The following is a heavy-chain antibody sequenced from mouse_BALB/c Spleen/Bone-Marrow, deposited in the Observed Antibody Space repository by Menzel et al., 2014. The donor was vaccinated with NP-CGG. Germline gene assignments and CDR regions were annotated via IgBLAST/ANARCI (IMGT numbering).Heavy chain of an antibody. Sequence: EVQLVESGGDLVKPGGSLKLSCAASGFTFSSYGMSWVRQTPDKRLEWVATISSGGSYTYYPDSVKGRFTISRDNAKNTLYLQMSSLKSEDTAMYYCARGGGAYYGNYWFADWGQGTLVTVSA. D-gene: IGHD2-10*01. CDR3: ARGGGAYYGNYWFAD. J-gene: IGHJ3*01. V-gene: IGHV5-6*01. CDR1: GFTFSSYG. CDR2: ISSGGSYT.